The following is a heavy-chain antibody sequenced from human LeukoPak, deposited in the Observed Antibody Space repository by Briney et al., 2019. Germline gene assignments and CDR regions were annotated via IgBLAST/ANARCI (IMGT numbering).Heavy chain of an antibody. J-gene: IGHJ4*02. CDR3: ARGGYSFDY. D-gene: IGHD5-18*01. V-gene: IGHV3-7*01. CDR2: LHADGVEQ. Sequence: PGGSLRLSCAASGSTFSSYAMSWVRQAPGKGLEWVARLHADGVEQNYVDSVTGRFTMSRDNAKNSLDLQMNSLRVEDTAVYYCARGGYSFDYLGQGTLVAVSS. CDR1: GSTFSSYA.